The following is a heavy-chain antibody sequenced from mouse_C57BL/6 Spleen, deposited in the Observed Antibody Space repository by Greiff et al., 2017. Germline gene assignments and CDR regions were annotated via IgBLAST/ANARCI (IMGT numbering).Heavy chain of an antibody. CDR1: GYPFTSYW. V-gene: IGHV1-55*01. CDR3: ARNSPHYYGSSYDLAY. J-gene: IGHJ3*01. D-gene: IGHD1-1*01. Sequence: VKLMESGAELVKPGASVKMSCKASGYPFTSYWITWVKQRPGQGLEWIGDIYPGSGSTNYNEKFKSKATLTVDTSSSTAYMQLSSLTSEDSAVYYCARNSPHYYGSSYDLAYWGQGTLVTVSA. CDR2: IYPGSGST.